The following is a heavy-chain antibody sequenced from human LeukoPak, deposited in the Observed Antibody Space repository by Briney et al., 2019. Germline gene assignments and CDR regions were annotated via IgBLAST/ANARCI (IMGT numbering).Heavy chain of an antibody. D-gene: IGHD3-22*01. J-gene: IGHJ5*02. CDR2: IYSGGNT. Sequence: GGSLRLSCAASGFTVSSNYMSWVRQAPGKGLEWVSVIYSGGNTYYADSVKGRFTISRDNSKNTLYLQMNSLRAEDTAVYYCASDLGYYYDSSGYTYPWGQGTLVTVSS. CDR1: GFTVSSNY. CDR3: ASDLGYYYDSSGYTYP. V-gene: IGHV3-66*01.